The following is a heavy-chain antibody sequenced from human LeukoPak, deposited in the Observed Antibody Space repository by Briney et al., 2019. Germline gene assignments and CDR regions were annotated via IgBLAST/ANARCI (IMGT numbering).Heavy chain of an antibody. J-gene: IGHJ4*02. CDR3: ARDGSSGYIPFDY. V-gene: IGHV3-21*01. Sequence: GGSLRLSCAASGFTFSSYSMNWVRQAPGKGLEWVSSISSSSSYIYYADSVKGRFTISRDNAKNSLYLQMNSLRAEDTAVYYCARDGSSGYIPFDYWGQGTLVTVSS. D-gene: IGHD6-19*01. CDR2: ISSSSSYI. CDR1: GFTFSSYS.